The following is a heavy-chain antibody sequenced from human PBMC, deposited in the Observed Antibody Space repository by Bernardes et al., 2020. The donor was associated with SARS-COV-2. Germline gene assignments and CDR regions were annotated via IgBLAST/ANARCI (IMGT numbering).Heavy chain of an antibody. CDR1: GGSISSGSYY. CDR3: ARGPLGYNSGSGYLDYGMDV. D-gene: IGHD3-10*01. V-gene: IGHV4-61*02. Sequence: SETLSLTCSVSGGSISSGSYYWSWIRQPAGKGLEWVGRIYTRGSTKYNPSLKSRVTMSVDTSKNQFSLKLSSVTAADTAVYYCARGPLGYNSGSGYLDYGMDVWGQGTTVTVSS. CDR2: IYTRGST. J-gene: IGHJ6*02.